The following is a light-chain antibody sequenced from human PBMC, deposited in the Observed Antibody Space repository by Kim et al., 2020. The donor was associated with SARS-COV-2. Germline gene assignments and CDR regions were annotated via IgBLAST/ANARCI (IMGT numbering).Light chain of an antibody. V-gene: IGLV2-23*02. CDR2: EVD. CDR3: CSFASGSTSVV. J-gene: IGLJ3*02. CDR1: SSDIGSYNL. Sequence: QSITISCTGTSSDIGSYNLVSWYQQHPGEAPKLMVYEVDKRPSGVSNRFSGSKSGNTASLTISGLRAEDEADYYCCSFASGSTSVVFGGGTKLTVL.